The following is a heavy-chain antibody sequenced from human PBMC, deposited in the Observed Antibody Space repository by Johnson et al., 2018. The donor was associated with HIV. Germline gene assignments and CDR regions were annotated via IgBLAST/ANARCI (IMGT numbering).Heavy chain of an antibody. V-gene: IGHV3-73*01. J-gene: IGHJ3*02. D-gene: IGHD3-16*01. CDR1: GFTFSGSA. CDR2: IRSKGNNYAT. Sequence: VHLVESGGGLVQPGGSLKLACAASGFTFSGSALHWVRQASGKGLEWVGHIRSKGNNYATAYAASVKGRFTISRDDSKNTVYLQMNSLKTEDTAIYYCTTVAAFGAFDIWGQGTMVTVSS. CDR3: TTVAAFGAFDI.